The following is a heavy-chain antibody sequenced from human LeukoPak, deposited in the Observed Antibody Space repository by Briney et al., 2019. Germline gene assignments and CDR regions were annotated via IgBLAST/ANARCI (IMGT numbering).Heavy chain of an antibody. D-gene: IGHD3-22*01. CDR1: GYTFTGYY. CDR2: INPNSGGT. Sequence: ASVKVSCKASGYTFTGYYMDWVRQAPGQGLEWMGRINPNSGGTNYAQKFQGRVTMTRDTSISTAYMDLSRLRSDDTAVYYCATFGYSSGYWHYWGQGTLVTVSS. CDR3: ATFGYSSGYWHY. V-gene: IGHV1-2*06. J-gene: IGHJ4*02.